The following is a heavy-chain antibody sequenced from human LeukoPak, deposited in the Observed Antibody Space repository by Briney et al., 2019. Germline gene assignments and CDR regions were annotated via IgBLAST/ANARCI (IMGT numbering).Heavy chain of an antibody. V-gene: IGHV1-2*02. Sequence: GASVKVSCKASGYTFTGYYMHWVRQAPGQGLEWMGWINPNSGGTNYAQKFQGRVTMTRDTSISTAYMELSRLRSDDTAVYYCARDLHPPGYCSSTSCYPFDYWGQGTLVTVSS. CDR3: ARDLHPPGYCSSTSCYPFDY. J-gene: IGHJ4*02. D-gene: IGHD2-2*01. CDR2: INPNSGGT. CDR1: GYTFTGYY.